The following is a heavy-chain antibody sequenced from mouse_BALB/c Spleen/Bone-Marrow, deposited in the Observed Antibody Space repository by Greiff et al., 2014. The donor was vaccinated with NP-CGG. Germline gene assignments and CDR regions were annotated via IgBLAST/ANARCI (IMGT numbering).Heavy chain of an antibody. J-gene: IGHJ2*01. CDR2: ISYSGST. Sequence: VQLQQPGPGLVKPSQSLSLTCTVTGCSITSDYAWNWIRQFPGNKLEWMGYISYSGSTSYNPSLKSRISITRDTSKNQFFLQLNSVTTEDTATYYCANWGPYYFDYWGQGTTLTVSS. CDR1: GCSITSDYA. V-gene: IGHV3-2*02. CDR3: ANWGPYYFDY. D-gene: IGHD4-1*02.